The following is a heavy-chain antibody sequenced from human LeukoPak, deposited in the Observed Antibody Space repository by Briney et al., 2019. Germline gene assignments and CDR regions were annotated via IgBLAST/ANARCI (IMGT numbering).Heavy chain of an antibody. CDR2: ISAYSGKG. Sequence: ASVKASCKASGYTFNTYGITWVRQAPGQEREGMGWISAYSGKGAYAQNIQGRVTMTKDTFKSPAYMELRSLTSGDSAVYYCARDFGMVRVFDFWGKGTLVTVSS. CDR1: GYTFNTYG. V-gene: IGHV1-18*01. J-gene: IGHJ4*02. CDR3: ARDFGMVRVFDF. D-gene: IGHD3-10*01.